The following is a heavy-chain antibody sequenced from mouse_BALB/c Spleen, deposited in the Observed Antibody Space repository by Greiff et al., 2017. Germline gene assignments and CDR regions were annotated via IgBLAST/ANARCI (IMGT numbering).Heavy chain of an antibody. CDR1: GFSLTSYG. CDR3: ARDRGITTVVEDYFDY. D-gene: IGHD1-1*01. Sequence: VKLVESGPGLVAPSQSLSITCTVSGFSLTSYGVHWVRQPPGKGLEWLGVIWAGGSTNYNSALMSRLSISKDNSKSQVFLKMNSLQTDDTAMYYCARDRGITTVVEDYFDYWGQGTTLTVSS. CDR2: IWAGGST. V-gene: IGHV2-9*02. J-gene: IGHJ2*01.